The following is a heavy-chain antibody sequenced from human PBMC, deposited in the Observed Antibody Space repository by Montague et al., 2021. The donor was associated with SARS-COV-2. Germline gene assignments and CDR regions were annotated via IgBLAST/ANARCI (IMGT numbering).Heavy chain of an antibody. Sequence: IYYSGSTYYNPSLKSRVTISVDTSKNQFSLKLSSVTAADTAVYYCARLRGDYGGTYDTFDIWGQGTMLTFYS. D-gene: IGHD4-23*01. J-gene: IGHJ3*02. CDR3: ARLRGDYGGTYDTFDI. CDR2: IYYSGST. V-gene: IGHV4-39*01.